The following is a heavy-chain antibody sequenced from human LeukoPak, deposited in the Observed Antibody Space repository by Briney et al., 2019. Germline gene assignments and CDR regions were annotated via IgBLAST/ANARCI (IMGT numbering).Heavy chain of an antibody. D-gene: IGHD4-17*01. V-gene: IGHV4-59*08. CDR3: ARSRNYGDYGD. CDR1: GGSISSYY. CDR2: IYYSGST. J-gene: IGHJ4*02. Sequence: SETLSLTCTVSGGSISSYYWSWIRQPPGKGLEWIGYIYYSGSTNYNPSLKSRVTISVDTSKNQFSLRLSSVTAADTAVYYCARSRNYGDYGDWGQGTLVTVSS.